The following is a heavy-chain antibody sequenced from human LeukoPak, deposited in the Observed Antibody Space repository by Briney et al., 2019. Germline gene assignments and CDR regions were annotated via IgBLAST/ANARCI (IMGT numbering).Heavy chain of an antibody. V-gene: IGHV3-7*01. J-gene: IGHJ4*02. CDR1: GFTFSNYW. D-gene: IGHD4/OR15-4a*01. CDR2: IKDDGSES. CDR3: ARTIRGY. Sequence: GGSLRLSCAASGFTFSNYWRSWVRQAPGKGLEWVANIKDDGSESYYVDSVKGRFPISRDNAKNSLYLQMTSLRDEDTAVYYCARTIRGYWGQGTLVTVPS.